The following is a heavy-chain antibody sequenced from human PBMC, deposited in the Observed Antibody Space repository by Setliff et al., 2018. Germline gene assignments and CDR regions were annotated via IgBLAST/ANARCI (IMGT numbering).Heavy chain of an antibody. CDR1: GFTVSSFS. Sequence: GGSLRLSCAASGFTVSSFSMHWVRQVPVEGLDWVATLSDDGSNEFYADSVKGRFTIFRDNSKNTLYLQMSSLRSEDTAMYYCARIGPSNWGIRGYNWLDPWGQGTLVTVSS. D-gene: IGHD6-13*01. CDR3: ARIGPSNWGIRGYNWLDP. CDR2: LSDDGSNE. J-gene: IGHJ5*02. V-gene: IGHV3-30*03.